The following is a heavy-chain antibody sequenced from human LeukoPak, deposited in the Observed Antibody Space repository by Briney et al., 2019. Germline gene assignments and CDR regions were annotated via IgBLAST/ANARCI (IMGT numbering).Heavy chain of an antibody. CDR1: GGSINNYY. Sequence: PSETLSLTCTVSGGSINNYYWSWIRQSPGKGLEWIGCFYNSGNTNYNPSLKSRVTISVDTSKNQFSLRLNSVTAADTAVYYCASTKVWLAFDYWGQGTLVTVSP. D-gene: IGHD6-19*01. CDR2: FYNSGNT. V-gene: IGHV4-59*01. CDR3: ASTKVWLAFDY. J-gene: IGHJ4*02.